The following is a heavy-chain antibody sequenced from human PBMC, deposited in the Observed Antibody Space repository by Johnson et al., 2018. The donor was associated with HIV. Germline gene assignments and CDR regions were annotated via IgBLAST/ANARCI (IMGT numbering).Heavy chain of an antibody. D-gene: IGHD3-16*01. CDR2: IKRKTDGGTT. J-gene: IGHJ3*02. CDR1: GFTFSNAW. V-gene: IGHV3-15*01. Sequence: VQLVESGGGLVQPGGSLRLSCAASGFTFSNAWMSWVRQAPGKGLEWVGRIKRKTDGGTTDYAAPVKGRFTISRDDSKNTLYLQMNSLRAEDTAVYYCAKDGPCGGNYWIGHDAFDIWGQGTMVTVSS. CDR3: AKDGPCGGNYWIGHDAFDI.